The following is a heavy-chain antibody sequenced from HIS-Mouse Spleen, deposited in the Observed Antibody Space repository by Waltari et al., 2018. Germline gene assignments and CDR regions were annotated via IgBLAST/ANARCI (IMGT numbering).Heavy chain of an antibody. Sequence: QLQLQESGPGLVKPSETLSLTSPVSGGPISSIIYYSGWIRTPPGKGLEWIGSIYYSGSTYYNPSLKSRVTISVDTSKNQFSLKLSSVTAADTAVYYCAREIPYSSSWYDWYFDLWGRGTLVTVSS. CDR1: GGPISSIIYY. CDR3: AREIPYSSSWYDWYFDL. D-gene: IGHD6-13*01. J-gene: IGHJ2*01. CDR2: IYYSGST. V-gene: IGHV4-39*07.